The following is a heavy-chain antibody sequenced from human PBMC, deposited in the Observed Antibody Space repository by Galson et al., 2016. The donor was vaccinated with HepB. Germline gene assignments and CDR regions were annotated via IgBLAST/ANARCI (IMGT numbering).Heavy chain of an antibody. J-gene: IGHJ4*02. D-gene: IGHD3/OR15-3a*01. CDR1: GITLTNFA. CDR2: FSGSGGSI. V-gene: IGHV3-23*01. Sequence: LRLSCAASGITLTNFAMSWVRQAPGKGLEWVSGFSGSGGSISYADSVKGRFTISRDNSKKTVYLQMNSLRVEDTAVYYCAKGDDFWTDTAADFWGQGTLVTVSS. CDR3: AKGDDFWTDTAADF.